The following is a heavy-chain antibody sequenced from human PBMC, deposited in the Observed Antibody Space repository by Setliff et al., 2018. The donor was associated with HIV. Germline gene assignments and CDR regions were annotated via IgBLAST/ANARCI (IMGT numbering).Heavy chain of an antibody. CDR2: INVDGSAT. J-gene: IGHJ6*02. V-gene: IGHV3-11*01. D-gene: IGHD6-19*01. CDR1: SSTLRDHY. Sequence: PGGSLRLSCTASSSTLRDHYITWIRQAPGKGLEWVSYINVDGSATYYADSVKGRFTISRDNSKNTLYLQMNSLRAEDTAVYYCASDSSGKYYYGMDVWGQGTTVTVSS. CDR3: ASDSSGKYYYGMDV.